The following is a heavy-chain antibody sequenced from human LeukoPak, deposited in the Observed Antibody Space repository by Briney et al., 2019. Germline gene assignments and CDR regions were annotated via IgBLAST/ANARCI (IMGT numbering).Heavy chain of an antibody. CDR2: DRGTK. Sequence: SGGSLRLSRTASGFIFTNAGMTWVRQAPGKGLEWVGRDRGTKDYAAPVKDRFSISRDNSKNTLYLVMINLKTEGTAGYYCTAALYETGGVVHWGQGTLVTVSS. V-gene: IGHV3-66*01. CDR1: GFIFTNAG. D-gene: IGHD2-15*01. CDR3: TAALYETGGVVH. J-gene: IGHJ4*02.